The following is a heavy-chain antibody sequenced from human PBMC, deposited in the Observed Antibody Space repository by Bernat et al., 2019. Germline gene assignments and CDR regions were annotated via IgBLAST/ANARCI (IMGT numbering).Heavy chain of an antibody. CDR2: INAGNGNT. D-gene: IGHD3-10*01. Sequence: QVQLVQSGAEVKKPGASVKVSCKASGYTFTSYAMHWVRQAPGQRLEWMGWINAGNGNTKYSQKFQGRVTMTTDTSTSTAYMELRSLRSDDTAVYYCARGSGWFREDYFDYWGQGTLVTVSS. CDR3: ARGSGWFREDYFDY. CDR1: GYTFTSYA. V-gene: IGHV1-3*01. J-gene: IGHJ4*02.